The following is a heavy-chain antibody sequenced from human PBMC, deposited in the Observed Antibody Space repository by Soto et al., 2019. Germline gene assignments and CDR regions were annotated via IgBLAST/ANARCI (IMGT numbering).Heavy chain of an antibody. V-gene: IGHV1-2*04. CDR1: GYSFTDYH. D-gene: IGHD2-8*01. CDR2: INPKSGGT. CDR3: ARGDSTDCSNGVCSFFYNHDMDV. J-gene: IGHJ6*02. Sequence: ASVKVSCKASGYSFTDYHIHWVRRAPGQGLEWLGRINPKSGGTSTAQKFQGWVTMTTDTSISTASMELTRLTSDDTAIYYCARGDSTDCSNGVCSFFYNHDMDVWGQGTTVTVSS.